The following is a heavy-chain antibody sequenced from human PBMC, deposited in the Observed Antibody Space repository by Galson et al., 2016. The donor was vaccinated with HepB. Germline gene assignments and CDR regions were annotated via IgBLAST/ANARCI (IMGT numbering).Heavy chain of an antibody. CDR2: SRNRGSGYST. CDR3: ARLHYDGSVFHPFDC. CDR1: GFTFTDYF. Sequence: SLRLSCAASGFTFTDYFVDWVRQAPGKGLEWVGRSRNRGSGYSTQYAASVKGRFTMSRDGSMNSLYLEMNSLKTEDTAVYYCARLHYDGSVFHPFDCWGQGTLVTVSS. V-gene: IGHV3-72*01. D-gene: IGHD3-22*01. J-gene: IGHJ4*02.